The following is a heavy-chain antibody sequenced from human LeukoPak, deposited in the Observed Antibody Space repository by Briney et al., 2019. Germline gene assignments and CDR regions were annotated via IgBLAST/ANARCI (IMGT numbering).Heavy chain of an antibody. V-gene: IGHV1-18*01. CDR3: ARSPTYTGSYYLWYFDL. Sequence: ASVKVSCKASGYTFTKYGITWVRQAPGQGLEWMGWISTYNGNTNYAQKLQGRVTMTTDTSTSTAYMELRSLRSDDTAVYYCARSPTYTGSYYLWYFDLWGRGTLVTVSS. J-gene: IGHJ2*01. CDR1: GYTFTKYG. D-gene: IGHD1-26*01. CDR2: ISTYNGNT.